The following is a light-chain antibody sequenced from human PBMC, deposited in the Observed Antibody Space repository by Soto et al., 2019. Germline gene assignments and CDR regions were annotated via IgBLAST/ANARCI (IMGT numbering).Light chain of an antibody. CDR1: SSDVGGYNY. CDR2: DVS. V-gene: IGLV2-14*01. J-gene: IGLJ1*01. Sequence: QSVLTQPASVSGSPGQSITISCTGTSSDVGGYNYVSWYQQHPGKAPKLMIYDVSNRPSGVSNRFSGSKSGNTASLTISALQAEDEADYYCSSYTSSSTSLHVFGTGTKLTVL. CDR3: SSYTSSSTSLHV.